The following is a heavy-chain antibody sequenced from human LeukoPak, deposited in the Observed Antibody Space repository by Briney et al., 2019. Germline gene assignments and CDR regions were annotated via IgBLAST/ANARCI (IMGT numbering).Heavy chain of an antibody. Sequence: PGRSLRLSCAASGFTFSSYGMHWVRQAPGKGLEWVAVIWYDGSNKHYADSVKGRFTISRDNSKNTMNLQMNSLRAEDTAVYYCARELSMVRGPYYYGMDVWGQGTTVIVSS. J-gene: IGHJ6*02. D-gene: IGHD3-10*01. CDR3: ARELSMVRGPYYYGMDV. CDR2: IWYDGSNK. V-gene: IGHV3-33*01. CDR1: GFTFSSYG.